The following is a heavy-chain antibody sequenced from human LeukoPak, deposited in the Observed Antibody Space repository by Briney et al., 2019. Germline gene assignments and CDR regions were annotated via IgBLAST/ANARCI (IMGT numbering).Heavy chain of an antibody. J-gene: IGHJ6*02. CDR1: GGSFSGYY. CDR3: ARLAASITIFGVVKPRTGMDI. CDR2: INHSGST. Sequence: SETLSLTCAVYGGSFSGYYWSWIRQPPGKGLEWIGEINHSGSTNYNPSLKSRVTISVDTSKNQFSLTLSSVTAADTAVYYCARLAASITIFGVVKPRTGMDIWGQGTTVTVSS. D-gene: IGHD3-3*01. V-gene: IGHV4-34*01.